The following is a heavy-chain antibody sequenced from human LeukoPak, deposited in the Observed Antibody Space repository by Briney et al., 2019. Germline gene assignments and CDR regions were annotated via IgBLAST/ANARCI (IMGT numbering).Heavy chain of an antibody. D-gene: IGHD3-22*01. CDR1: GDSVSSNSAA. V-gene: IGHV6-1*01. Sequence: SRTLSLTCAISGDSVSSNSAAWNWLRQSPSRGLEWLGRTYYRSKWYNDYAVSVKSRITINPDTSKNQFSLQLNSVTPEDTAVYYCAGAYYYDSSGWVDWFDPWGQGTLVTVSS. J-gene: IGHJ5*02. CDR3: AGAYYYDSSGWVDWFDP. CDR2: TYYRSKWYN.